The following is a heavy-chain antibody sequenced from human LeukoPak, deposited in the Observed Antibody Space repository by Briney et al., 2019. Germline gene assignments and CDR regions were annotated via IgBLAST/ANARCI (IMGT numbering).Heavy chain of an antibody. CDR1: GFTFSSYW. V-gene: IGHV3-7*01. J-gene: IGHJ5*02. CDR2: IKQDGSEK. CDR3: TRWARYCSSGSCYSWFDP. Sequence: GGSLRLSCAASGFTFSSYWMSWVRQAPGKGLEWVAHIKQDGSEKYYVDSVKGRFTISRDNAKNSLYLQMNSLRVDDTAVYYCTRWARYCSSGSCYSWFDPWGQGTLVTVSS. D-gene: IGHD2-15*01.